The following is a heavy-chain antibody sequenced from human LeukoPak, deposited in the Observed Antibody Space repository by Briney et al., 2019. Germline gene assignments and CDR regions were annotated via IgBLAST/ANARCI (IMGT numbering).Heavy chain of an antibody. D-gene: IGHD3-3*01. CDR1: GGSISSGDYY. V-gene: IGHV4-30-4*01. J-gene: IGHJ6*02. CDR3: ARGLYYDFWSGSHYGMDV. Sequence: SQTLSLNCTVSGGSISSGDYYWSWIRQPPGKGLEWIGYIYYSGSTYYNPSLKSRVTISVDTSKNQFSLKLSSVTAADTAVYYCARGLYYDFWSGSHYGMDVWGQGTTVTVSS. CDR2: IYYSGST.